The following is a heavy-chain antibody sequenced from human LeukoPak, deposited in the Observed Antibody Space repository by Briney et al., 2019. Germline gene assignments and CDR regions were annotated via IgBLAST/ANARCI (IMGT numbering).Heavy chain of an antibody. CDR2: IIPIFGTA. CDR3: ARSRDDILTGYIYYYYMDV. V-gene: IGHV1-69*01. Sequence: ASVKVSCKASGGTFSSYAINWVRQAPGQGLEWMGGIIPIFGTANYAQKFQGRVTITADESTSTAYMELSSLISEDTAVYYCARSRDDILTGYIYYYYMDVWGKGTTVTVSS. J-gene: IGHJ6*03. D-gene: IGHD3-9*01. CDR1: GGTFSSYA.